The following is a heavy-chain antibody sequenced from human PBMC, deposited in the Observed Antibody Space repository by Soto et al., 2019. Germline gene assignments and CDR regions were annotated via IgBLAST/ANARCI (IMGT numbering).Heavy chain of an antibody. D-gene: IGHD1-1*01. V-gene: IGHV1-18*01. CDR1: GYAFTTYG. J-gene: IGHJ4*02. Sequence: QVHLVQSGAEVKKPGASVKVSCKGSGYAFTTYGITWVRQAPGQGLEWMGWISAHNGHTNYAQTLQGKVTVTRDTSKSTAFMYLMSRRADDTAVYDRAIGRYGDYMGQGAVVTVSS. CDR3: AIGRYGDY. CDR2: ISAHNGHT.